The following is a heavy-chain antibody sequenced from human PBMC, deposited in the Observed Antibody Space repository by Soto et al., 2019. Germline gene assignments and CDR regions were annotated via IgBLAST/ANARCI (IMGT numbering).Heavy chain of an antibody. Sequence: LRLSCAASGFTFNTYAMSWARQVPGKGLEWVAAISADGGARYHADSVKGRFTISRDNSRNTLYLQMNSLRAEDTAVYYCAKIASRSYSSYWGQGTLVTVSS. CDR1: GFTFNTYA. D-gene: IGHD1-26*01. V-gene: IGHV3-23*01. CDR2: ISADGGAR. J-gene: IGHJ4*02. CDR3: AKIASRSYSSY.